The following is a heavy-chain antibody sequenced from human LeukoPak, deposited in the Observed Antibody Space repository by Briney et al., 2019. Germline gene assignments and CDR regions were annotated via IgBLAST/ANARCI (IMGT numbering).Heavy chain of an antibody. CDR1: GGSVRSGTYY. Sequence: SETLSLTCTVSGGSVRSGTYYWSWNQQPPGKGLEWIGYIYYSGSTNYNPSLKSRVTMSVDTSKNQFSLKLTSVTAADTAVYYCARSRGPNILTGYYMPYYFDYWGQGTLVTVSS. CDR3: ARSRGPNILTGYYMPYYFDY. CDR2: IYYSGST. V-gene: IGHV4-61*01. J-gene: IGHJ4*02. D-gene: IGHD3-9*01.